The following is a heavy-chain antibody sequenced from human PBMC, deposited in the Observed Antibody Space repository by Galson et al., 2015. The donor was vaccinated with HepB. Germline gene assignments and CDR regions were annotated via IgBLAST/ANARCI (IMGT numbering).Heavy chain of an antibody. D-gene: IGHD3-3*01. CDR1: GFTFSSYS. Sequence: SLRLSCAASGFTFSSYSMNWVRQAPGKGLEWVSYISSSSSTIYYADSVKGRFTISRDNAKNSLYLQMNSLRAEDTAVYYCAGGGFWGGNHKLRGAPFDYWGQGTLVTVSS. V-gene: IGHV3-48*01. CDR2: ISSSSSTI. CDR3: AGGGFWGGNHKLRGAPFDY. J-gene: IGHJ4*02.